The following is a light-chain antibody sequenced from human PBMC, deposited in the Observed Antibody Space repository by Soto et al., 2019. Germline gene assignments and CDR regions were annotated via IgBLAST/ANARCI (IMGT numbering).Light chain of an antibody. CDR3: HHFDSSPT. V-gene: IGKV3-20*01. Sequence: EIVLTQSPDTLSLSPGERATLSCRASQSVGSNYLAWYQQKPGQAPRLLMYGASNRATGIPDRFGGSGSGTVFTITIRRLENEEEAEYHCHHFDSSPTFGGGTKVEIK. CDR2: GAS. J-gene: IGKJ4*01. CDR1: QSVGSNY.